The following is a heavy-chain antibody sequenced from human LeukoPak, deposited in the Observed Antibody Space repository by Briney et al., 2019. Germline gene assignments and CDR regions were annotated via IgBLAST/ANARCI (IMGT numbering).Heavy chain of an antibody. V-gene: IGHV3-30*18. CDR1: GFTFSSYG. Sequence: GGSLRLSCAASGFTFSSYGMHWVRQAPGKGLEWVAVISYDGSNKYYADSVKGRFTISRDNSKNTLYLQMNSLRSEDTAVYYCAKPPAGTSGYFVYWGQGTLVTVSS. CDR2: ISYDGSNK. CDR3: AKPPAGTSGYFVY. J-gene: IGHJ4*02. D-gene: IGHD6-19*01.